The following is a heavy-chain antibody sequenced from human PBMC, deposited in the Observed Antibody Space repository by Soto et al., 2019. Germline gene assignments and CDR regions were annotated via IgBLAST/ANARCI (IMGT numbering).Heavy chain of an antibody. CDR1: GYTFTTYY. V-gene: IGHV1-18*04. CDR3: ARVFRHLITYSSSSNYFDY. J-gene: IGHJ4*02. D-gene: IGHD6-6*01. CDR2: INIENGNT. Sequence: GASVKVSCKASGYTFTTYYIHWVRQAPGQGLEWMGLINIENGNTNYAQKLQGRVTMTTDTSTSTAYMELRSLRSDDTTVYYCARVFRHLITYSSSSNYFDYWGQGTLVTVSS.